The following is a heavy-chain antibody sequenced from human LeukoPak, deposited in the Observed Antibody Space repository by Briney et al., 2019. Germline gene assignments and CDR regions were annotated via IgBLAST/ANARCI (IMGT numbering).Heavy chain of an antibody. CDR2: ISPGDSDT. J-gene: IGHJ4*02. V-gene: IGHV5-51*01. D-gene: IGHD6-6*01. Sequence: GESLKISCKVSGYSFTSYWIAWVRQMPGKGLEWMGIISPGDSDTRYSPSFQGQVTISADKSISTAYLQWSSLKASDTAIFYCARRSSIAVRLFDYWGQRTLVTVSS. CDR3: ARRSSIAVRLFDY. CDR1: GYSFTSYW.